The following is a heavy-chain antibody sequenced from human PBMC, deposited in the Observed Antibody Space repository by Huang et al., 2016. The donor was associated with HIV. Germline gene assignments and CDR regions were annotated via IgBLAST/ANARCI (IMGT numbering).Heavy chain of an antibody. Sequence: QVQLQQWGAGLLKPSETLSLTCAVYGGSFSVYYWSWIRQPPGKGLEWIGQITLSGSTNSNPSLKGRVTISVETSKNQFSLNMSSVTAADTAVYYCARGAVRYFDRGGTRYYGMDVWGQGTTVTVSS. CDR2: ITLSGST. CDR3: ARGAVRYFDRGGTRYYGMDV. V-gene: IGHV4-34*01. J-gene: IGHJ6*02. D-gene: IGHD3-9*01. CDR1: GGSFSVYY.